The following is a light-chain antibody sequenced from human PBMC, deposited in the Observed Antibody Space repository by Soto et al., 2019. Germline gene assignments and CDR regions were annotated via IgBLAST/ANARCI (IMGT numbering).Light chain of an antibody. J-gene: IGKJ3*01. CDR3: KPYGSSPVT. V-gene: IGKV3-20*01. CDR2: GAS. Sequence: EIVLTQSPGTLSLSPGERATLSCRASQSVSSSYLAWYQQKPGQAPRLLIYGASSRATGIPDRFSGSGSGTDFTLTISRLEAEDCAAYYCKPYGSSPVTFGPGTKVDIK. CDR1: QSVSSSY.